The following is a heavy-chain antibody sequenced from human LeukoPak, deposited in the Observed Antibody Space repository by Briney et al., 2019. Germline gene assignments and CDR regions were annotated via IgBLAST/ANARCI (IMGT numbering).Heavy chain of an antibody. V-gene: IGHV1-8*03. CDR1: GYTFTSYD. D-gene: IGHD3-10*01. CDR3: ARGRVVRGVITRVGDY. Sequence: ASVKVSCKASGYTFTSYDINWVRQATGQGLEWMGWMNPNSGNTGYAQKFQGRVTITRNTSISTAYMELSSLRSEDTAVYYCARGRVVRGVITRVGDYWGQGTLVTVSS. CDR2: MNPNSGNT. J-gene: IGHJ4*02.